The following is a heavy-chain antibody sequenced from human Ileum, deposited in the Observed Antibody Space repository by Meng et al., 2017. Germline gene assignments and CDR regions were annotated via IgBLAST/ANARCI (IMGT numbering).Heavy chain of an antibody. V-gene: IGHV3-11*01. Sequence: QVPLVGSGGGLVKPGGSLRLSCAPFGIPFSDYYMSWIRQAPGKGLEWVSYISNSGSNIYYVDSVKGRFTISRDNAKNSLYLQMNSLRAEDTAVYYCATLSYSSLGYWGQGTLVTVSS. CDR3: ATLSYSSLGY. J-gene: IGHJ4*02. CDR2: ISNSGSNI. CDR1: GIPFSDYY. D-gene: IGHD1-26*01.